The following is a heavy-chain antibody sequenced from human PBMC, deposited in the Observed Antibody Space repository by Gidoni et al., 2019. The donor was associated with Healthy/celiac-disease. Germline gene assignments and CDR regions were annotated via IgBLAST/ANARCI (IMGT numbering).Heavy chain of an antibody. D-gene: IGHD3-16*01. CDR3: AREMGYDYVWGSSPNY. V-gene: IGHV3-30-3*01. CDR1: GFTFSSYA. J-gene: IGHJ4*02. Sequence: QVQLVESGGGVVQPGRSLRLSCAASGFTFSSYALHWVRQAPGKGREWVAVRSYDGSKKYYADSVKGRFTISRDNSKNTLYLQMNSLRAEDTAVYYCAREMGYDYVWGSSPNYWGQGTLVTVSS. CDR2: RSYDGSKK.